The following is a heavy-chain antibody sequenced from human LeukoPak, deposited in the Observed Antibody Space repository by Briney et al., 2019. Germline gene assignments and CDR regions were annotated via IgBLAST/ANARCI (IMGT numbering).Heavy chain of an antibody. V-gene: IGHV4-34*01. CDR1: GGSFSGYY. D-gene: IGHD3-9*01. CDR2: INHSGST. CDR3: ARGRVENVLRYFDWLYYYMDV. J-gene: IGHJ6*03. Sequence: SETLSLTCAVYGGSFSGYYWSWIRQPPGKGLEWIGEINHSGSTNNNPSLKSRVTISVDTSKNQFSLKLSSVTAADTAVYYCARGRVENVLRYFDWLYYYMDVWGKGTMVTVSS.